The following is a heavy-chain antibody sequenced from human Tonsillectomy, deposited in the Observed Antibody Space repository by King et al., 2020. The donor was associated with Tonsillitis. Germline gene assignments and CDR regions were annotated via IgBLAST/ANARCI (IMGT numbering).Heavy chain of an antibody. D-gene: IGHD2-21*01. J-gene: IGHJ4*02. CDR1: GFTFSSYA. CDR3: AKGTVIYSRDFDY. V-gene: IGHV3-23*03. CDR2: IYSDSSST. Sequence: VQLVESGGGLVQPGGSLRLSCAASGFTFSSYAMTWVRQAPGKGLEWVSLIYSDSSSTYYADSMKGRLIISRDNSKNMLYLQMNSLRAEDTAVYYCAKGTVIYSRDFDYWGQGTLVTVSS.